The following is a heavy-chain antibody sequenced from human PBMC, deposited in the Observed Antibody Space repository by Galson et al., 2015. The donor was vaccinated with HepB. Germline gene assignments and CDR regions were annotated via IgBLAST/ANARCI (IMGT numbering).Heavy chain of an antibody. Sequence: SVKVSCKASGYTFTSYGFSWVRQAPGQGLEWMGWISAYNGNTNYAQNLQGRVTMTTDTSTSTAYMELRSLRSDDTAVYYCARDRTRVGAPSDFDYWGQGTLSPSPQ. CDR3: ARDRTRVGAPSDFDY. CDR1: GYTFTSYG. V-gene: IGHV1-18*04. CDR2: ISAYNGNT. J-gene: IGHJ4*02. D-gene: IGHD1-26*01.